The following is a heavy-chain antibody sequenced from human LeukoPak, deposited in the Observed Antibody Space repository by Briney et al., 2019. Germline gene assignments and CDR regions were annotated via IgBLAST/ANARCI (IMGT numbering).Heavy chain of an antibody. V-gene: IGHV1-46*01. CDR3: ARHAPGGYSYGSLVDYYYGMDV. Sequence: ASVKVSCKASGYTFTSYYMHWVRQAPGQGLEWMGIINPSGGSTSYAQKFQGRVTMTRDTSTSTAYMELRSLRSDDTAVYYCARHAPGGYSYGSLVDYYYGMDVWGQGTTVTVSS. CDR2: INPSGGST. J-gene: IGHJ6*02. D-gene: IGHD5-18*01. CDR1: GYTFTSYY.